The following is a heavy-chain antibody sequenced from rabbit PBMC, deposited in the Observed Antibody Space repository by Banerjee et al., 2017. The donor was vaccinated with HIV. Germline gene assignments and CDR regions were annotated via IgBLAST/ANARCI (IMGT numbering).Heavy chain of an antibody. CDR3: ARDLAGVIGWNFNL. J-gene: IGHJ4*01. D-gene: IGHD4-1*01. CDR2: IYAGSSGSA. V-gene: IGHV1S45*01. Sequence: QEQLEESGGDLVKPEGSLTITCTASGFSFNNNYVMCWVRQAPGKGLEWIGTIYAGSSGSAYYASWVNGLFTISKTSSTTVTLQMTSLTAADTATYFCARDLAGVIGWNFNLWGPGTLVTVS. CDR1: GFSFNNNYV.